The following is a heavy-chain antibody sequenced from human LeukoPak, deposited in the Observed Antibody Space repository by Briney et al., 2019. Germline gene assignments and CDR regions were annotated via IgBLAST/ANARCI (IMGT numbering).Heavy chain of an antibody. Sequence: GGSLRLSCAASGFTFSSYGMNWVRQAPGKGLEWVSSISSGGIYIFYADSVKGRFTISRDNAENSLFLQMNSLRAEDTAVYYCARRYAVYGDCKRDHSIDYWGQGTLVTVSS. V-gene: IGHV3-21*01. D-gene: IGHD4-17*01. J-gene: IGHJ4*02. CDR2: ISSGGIYI. CDR3: ARRYAVYGDCKRDHSIDY. CDR1: GFTFSSYG.